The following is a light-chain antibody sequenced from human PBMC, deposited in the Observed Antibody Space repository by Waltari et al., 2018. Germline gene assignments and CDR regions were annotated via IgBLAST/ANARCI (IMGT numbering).Light chain of an antibody. Sequence: QSALTQPASVSGSPGQSITISCTGTSRDVCGYNYVSWYQQHPDKAPKLMIYDVNNRASGVSNRFSGSNSGNTASLTISGLQAEDEADYYCSSYTSSSTLFGGGTKLTVL. CDR2: DVN. CDR1: SRDVCGYNY. J-gene: IGLJ2*01. CDR3: SSYTSSSTL. V-gene: IGLV2-14*03.